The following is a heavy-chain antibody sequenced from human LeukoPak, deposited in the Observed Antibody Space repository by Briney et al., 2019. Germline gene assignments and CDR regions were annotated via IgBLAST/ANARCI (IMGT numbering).Heavy chain of an antibody. J-gene: IGHJ4*02. D-gene: IGHD3-22*01. V-gene: IGHV3-48*01. CDR2: ISSSSSTI. CDR3: AREGEYYYDSSGYYLFDY. CDR1: GFTFSSYS. Sequence: PGGSLRLSCAASGFTFSSYSMNWVRQAPGKGMEWVSYISSSSSTIYYADSVKGRFTISRDNAKNSLYLQMNSLRAEDTAVYYCAREGEYYYDSSGYYLFDYWGQGTLVTVSS.